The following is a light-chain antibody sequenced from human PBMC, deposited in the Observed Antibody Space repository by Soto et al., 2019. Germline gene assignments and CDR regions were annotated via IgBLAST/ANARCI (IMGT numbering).Light chain of an antibody. CDR3: QQRSNWPPVT. J-gene: IGKJ5*01. CDR1: QSVSSS. CDR2: EAS. V-gene: IGKV3-11*01. Sequence: EIVLTQSPATLSLSPGERATLSCRASQSVSSSLAWYQQKPGQAPRLLMYEASNRATGIPARFSGSGSGTDFTLTISSLEPEDFAVYYGQQRSNWPPVTFGQGTRLEIK.